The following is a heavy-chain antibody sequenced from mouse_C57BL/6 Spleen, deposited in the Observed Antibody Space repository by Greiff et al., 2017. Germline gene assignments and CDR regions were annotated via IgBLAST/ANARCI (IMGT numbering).Heavy chain of an antibody. CDR1: GYTFTDYE. CDR3: TRQGYYGSSHWYFDV. V-gene: IGHV1-15*01. J-gene: IGHJ1*03. Sequence: LQESGAELVRPGASVTLSCKASGYTFTDYEMHWVKQTPVHGLEWIGAIDPETGGTAYNQKFKGKAILTADKSSSTAYMELRSLTSEDSAVYYCTRQGYYGSSHWYFDVWGTGTTVTVSS. D-gene: IGHD1-1*01. CDR2: IDPETGGT.